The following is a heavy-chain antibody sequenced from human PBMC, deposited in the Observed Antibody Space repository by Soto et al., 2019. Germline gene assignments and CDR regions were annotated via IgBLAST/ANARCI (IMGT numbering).Heavy chain of an antibody. V-gene: IGHV3-73*01. CDR3: TSRTTYYDFWSGSPDGMDV. CDR2: IRSKANSYAT. Sequence: VGSLRLSGAASGFTFSGSAMHWVRQASGKGLEWVGRIRSKANSYATAYAASVKGRFTISRDDSKNTAYLQMNSLKTEDTAVYYCTSRTTYYDFWSGSPDGMDVWGQGTTVTVSS. CDR1: GFTFSGSA. D-gene: IGHD3-3*01. J-gene: IGHJ6*02.